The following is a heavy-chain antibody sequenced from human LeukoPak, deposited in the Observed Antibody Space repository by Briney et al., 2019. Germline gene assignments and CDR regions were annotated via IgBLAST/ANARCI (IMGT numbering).Heavy chain of an antibody. CDR3: AGTDSGSYSDAFDI. D-gene: IGHD1-26*01. J-gene: IGHJ3*02. CDR1: GYTFTGYY. Sequence: ASVKVSCKASGYTFTGYYMHWVRQAPGQGLEWMGWINPNSGGTNYAQKFQGRVAMTRDASISTAYMELSSLRSEDTAVYYCAGTDSGSYSDAFDIWGQGTMVTVSS. CDR2: INPNSGGT. V-gene: IGHV1-2*02.